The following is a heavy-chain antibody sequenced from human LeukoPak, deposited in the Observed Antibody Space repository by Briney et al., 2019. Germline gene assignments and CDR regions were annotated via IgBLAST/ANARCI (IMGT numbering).Heavy chain of an antibody. V-gene: IGHV3-74*01. CDR2: IHNDGDGP. CDR3: ARDRPHNWFDP. Sequence: TGGSLRLSCAASGFTFGNYWMHWVRQAPGKGLVWVAHIHNDGDGPTYADSVKGRFTISRDNAKNTLYLQMNSLRAEDTAVYYCARDRPHNWFDPWGQGTLVTVSS. J-gene: IGHJ5*02. CDR1: GFTFGNYW.